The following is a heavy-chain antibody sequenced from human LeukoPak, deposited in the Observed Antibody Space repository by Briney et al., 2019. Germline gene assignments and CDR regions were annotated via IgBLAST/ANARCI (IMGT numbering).Heavy chain of an antibody. D-gene: IGHD1-26*01. Sequence: GGSLRLSCAASGFTVSGNYMGWFRQAPGKGLEWVSSIYSAGSTDSADSVKGRFTISRDNSKNTLYLQMNSLRADDTAVYYCARAQPIVGAKGFDYWGQGTLVTVSS. J-gene: IGHJ4*02. CDR1: GFTVSGNY. CDR3: ARAQPIVGAKGFDY. CDR2: IYSAGST. V-gene: IGHV3-53*01.